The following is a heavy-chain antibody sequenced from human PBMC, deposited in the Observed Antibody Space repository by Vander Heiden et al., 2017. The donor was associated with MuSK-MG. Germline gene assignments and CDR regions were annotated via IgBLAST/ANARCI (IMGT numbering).Heavy chain of an antibody. CDR1: GFTFSDYY. D-gene: IGHD2-2*01. CDR2: ISSSSSYT. Sequence: QVQLVESGGGLVKPGGSLRLSCAASGFTFSDYYMSWIRQAPGKGLEWVSYISSSSSYTNYADSVKGRFTISRDNAKNSLYLQMNSLRAEDTAVYYCASYCSSTSCYDNAFDIWGQGTMVTVSS. V-gene: IGHV3-11*06. CDR3: ASYCSSTSCYDNAFDI. J-gene: IGHJ3*02.